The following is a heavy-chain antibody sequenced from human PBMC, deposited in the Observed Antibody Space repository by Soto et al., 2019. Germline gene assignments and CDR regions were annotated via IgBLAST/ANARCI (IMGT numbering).Heavy chain of an antibody. D-gene: IGHD3-10*01. Sequence: GGSLRLSCAASGFTFSSYWMSWVRQAPGKGLEWVANIKQDGSEKYYVDSVKGRFTISRDNAKNSLYLQMNSLRAEDTAVYYCARRVRGVVYYYYYMDVWGKGTTVTVSS. J-gene: IGHJ6*03. CDR3: ARRVRGVVYYYYYMDV. CDR2: IKQDGSEK. V-gene: IGHV3-7*01. CDR1: GFTFSSYW.